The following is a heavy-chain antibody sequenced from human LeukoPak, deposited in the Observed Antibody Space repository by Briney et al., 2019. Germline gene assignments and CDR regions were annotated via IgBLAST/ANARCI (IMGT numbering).Heavy chain of an antibody. CDR2: IYTSGST. Sequence: PSQTLSLTCTVSGGSISSGSYYWSWIRQPAGKGLEWIGRIYTSGSTNYNPSLKSRVTISVDTSKNQFSLKLSSVTAADTAVYYCARATGIAAAGPGAFDIWGQGTMVTVSS. J-gene: IGHJ3*02. V-gene: IGHV4-61*02. CDR3: ARATGIAAAGPGAFDI. CDR1: GGSISSGSYY. D-gene: IGHD6-13*01.